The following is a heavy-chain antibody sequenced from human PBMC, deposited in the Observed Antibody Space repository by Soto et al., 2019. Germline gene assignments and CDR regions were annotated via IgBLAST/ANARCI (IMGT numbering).Heavy chain of an antibody. CDR2: IWYDGSKD. D-gene: IGHD5-12*01. V-gene: IGHV3-33*01. CDR1: GFTFSRYG. Sequence: QVQLVESGGGVVQPGRSLRLSCAASGFTFSRYGMHWVRQAPGKGLEWVAVIWYDGSKDYYADSVKGRFTISRDNSKNTLYLQMNSLRAEDTAVYYCARDDYSNNYSLYYLHFWGQGTLVTVPS. CDR3: ARDDYSNNYSLYYLHF. J-gene: IGHJ4*02.